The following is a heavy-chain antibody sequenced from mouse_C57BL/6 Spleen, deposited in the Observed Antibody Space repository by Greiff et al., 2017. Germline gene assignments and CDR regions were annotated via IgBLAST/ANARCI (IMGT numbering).Heavy chain of an antibody. CDR3: ARFTTVDYAMDY. J-gene: IGHJ4*01. CDR2: IYPGSGST. CDR1: GFTFTSYW. V-gene: IGHV1-55*01. Sequence: VQLQQPGAELVKPGASVKMSCKASGFTFTSYWITWVQQRPGQGLEWIGVIYPGSGSTNYNEKFKSKATLTVDTSSITAYMQLSSLTAEDAAVYYCARFTTVDYAMDYWGQGTSVTVSS. D-gene: IGHD1-1*01.